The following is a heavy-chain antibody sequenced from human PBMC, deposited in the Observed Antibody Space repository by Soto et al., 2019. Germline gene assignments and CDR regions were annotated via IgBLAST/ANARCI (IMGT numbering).Heavy chain of an antibody. D-gene: IGHD3-16*02. CDR3: ARVSNIGYYYGMDV. Sequence: GGSLRLSCAASGFTFSSYAMHWVRQAPGKGLEWVAVISYDGSNKYYADSVKGRFTISRDNSKNTLYLQMNSLRAEDTAVYYCARVSNIGYYYGMDVWGQGTTVTVSS. J-gene: IGHJ6*02. V-gene: IGHV3-30-3*01. CDR2: ISYDGSNK. CDR1: GFTFSSYA.